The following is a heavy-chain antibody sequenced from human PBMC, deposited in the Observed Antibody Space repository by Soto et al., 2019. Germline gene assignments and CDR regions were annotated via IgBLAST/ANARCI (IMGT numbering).Heavy chain of an antibody. J-gene: IGHJ4*02. CDR3: ARAPYSSSSFFFDL. CDR2: IHPRGGST. V-gene: IGHV1-46*01. D-gene: IGHD6-6*01. CDR1: GYTFTSYF. Sequence: ASVKVSCKASGYTFTSYFMHWVRQAPGEGLEWMGIIHPRGGSTNYAQRFQDRVAMTWDTSTSTVSMELSSLRSDDTAVYYCARAPYSSSSFFFDLWGQGTLVTVSS.